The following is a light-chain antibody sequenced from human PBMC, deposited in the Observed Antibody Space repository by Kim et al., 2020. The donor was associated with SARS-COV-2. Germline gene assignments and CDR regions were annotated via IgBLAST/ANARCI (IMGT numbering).Light chain of an antibody. J-gene: IGLJ2*01. CDR3: QTWGTGGV. V-gene: IGLV4-69*01. CDR1: SGHSSYA. CDR2: LNSDGSH. Sequence: GASVKLTCTLSSGHSSYAIAWHQQQPEKGPRYLMKLNSDGSHSKGDGIPDRFSGSSSGAERYLTISSLQSEDEADYYCQTWGTGGVSGGGTQLTVL.